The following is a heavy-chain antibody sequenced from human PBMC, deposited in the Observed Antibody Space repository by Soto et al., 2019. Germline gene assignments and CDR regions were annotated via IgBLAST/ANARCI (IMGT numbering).Heavy chain of an antibody. CDR3: AREYGSGSYYTGY. CDR1: GFTFSTYA. Sequence: PGGSVRLSCAASGFTFSTYAMNWVRQAPGEGLEWVSGISDSGGSTYYADSVKGRFTISRDNSKNTLYLQMNSLRAEDTAVYYCAREYGSGSYYTGYWGQGTLVTVSS. CDR2: ISDSGGST. V-gene: IGHV3-23*01. J-gene: IGHJ4*02. D-gene: IGHD3-10*01.